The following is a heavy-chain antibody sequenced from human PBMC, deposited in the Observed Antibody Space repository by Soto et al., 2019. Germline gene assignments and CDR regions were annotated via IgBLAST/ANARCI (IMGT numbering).Heavy chain of an antibody. CDR3: ARDGPSDSTPFDY. CDR2: ISSSSSYI. CDR1: GFTFSSYS. J-gene: IGHJ4*02. Sequence: VGSLRLSCAASGFTFSSYSMNWVRQAPGKGLEWVSSISSSSSYIYYADSVKGRFTISRDNAKNSLYLQMNSLRAEDTAVYYWARDGPSDSTPFDYWGKGTLVTVSS. V-gene: IGHV3-21*01. D-gene: IGHD6-13*01.